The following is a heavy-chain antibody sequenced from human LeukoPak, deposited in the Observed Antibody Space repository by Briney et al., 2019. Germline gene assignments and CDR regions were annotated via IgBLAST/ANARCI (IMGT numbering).Heavy chain of an antibody. D-gene: IGHD3-10*01. V-gene: IGHV4-59*01. CDR2: IYYSGST. Sequence: SETLSLXCTVSGGSISSYYWRWIRHPPGKGLEWIGYIYYSGSTNYNPSLKSRVTISVDTSKNQFSLKLSSVTAADTAVYYCARDSGDWFDPWGQGTLVTVSS. CDR3: ARDSGDWFDP. J-gene: IGHJ5*02. CDR1: GGSISSYY.